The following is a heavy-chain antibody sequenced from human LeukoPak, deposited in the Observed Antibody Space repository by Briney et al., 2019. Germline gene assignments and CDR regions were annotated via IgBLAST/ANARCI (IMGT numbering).Heavy chain of an antibody. CDR1: GFSLSGYW. V-gene: IGHV3-7*01. CDR2: LDADGNEK. J-gene: IGHJ4*02. Sequence: GSLRLSCAASGFSLSGYWMSWVRQAPGKGLEWVTRLDADGNEKYFVDSVKGRFTVSRDNAKNSLYLQMNSLRVEDTAVYYCARGGYSFDYLGQGTLVTVSS. CDR3: ARGGYSFDY. D-gene: IGHD5-12*01.